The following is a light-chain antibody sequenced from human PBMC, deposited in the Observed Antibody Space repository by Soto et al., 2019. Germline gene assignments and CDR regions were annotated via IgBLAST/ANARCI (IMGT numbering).Light chain of an antibody. J-gene: IGKJ4*01. CDR3: QQSYSIPLT. CDR2: DAF. Sequence: DIQMTQSPSSLSASVGDRVTITCRASQSIARFLNWYQQIPGKAPKLLIYDAFNLQSGVPSRFSGSGSGTDFTHTISSLQPEDFATYYCQQSYSIPLTFGGGTKVDIK. V-gene: IGKV1-39*01. CDR1: QSIARF.